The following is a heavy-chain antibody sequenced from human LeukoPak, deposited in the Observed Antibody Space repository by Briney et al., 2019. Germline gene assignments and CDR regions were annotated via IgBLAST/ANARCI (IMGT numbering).Heavy chain of an antibody. V-gene: IGHV3-21*01. CDR2: ISTSSIYI. Sequence: GGSLRPSCAASGFTFSSYSMNWVRQAPGKGLEWISFISTSSIYIYYADSVKGRFTISRDNAKNSLYLQMNSLRAEDTAVYYCARDRDYGDYVGGLIGYWGQGTLVTVSS. CDR3: ARDRDYGDYVGGLIGY. J-gene: IGHJ4*02. D-gene: IGHD4-17*01. CDR1: GFTFSSYS.